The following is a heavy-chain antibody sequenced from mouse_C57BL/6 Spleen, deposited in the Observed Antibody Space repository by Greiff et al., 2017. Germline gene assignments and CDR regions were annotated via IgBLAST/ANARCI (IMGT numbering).Heavy chain of an antibody. Sequence: QVQLQQPGAELVMPGASVKLSCKASGYTFTSYWMHWVKQRPGQGLEWIGEIDPSDSYTNYNQKFKGKSTLTVDKSSSTAYMQLSSLTSEDSAVYYCARSGRHYYAMDYWGQGTSVTVSS. D-gene: IGHD1-3*01. CDR1: GYTFTSYW. CDR2: IDPSDSYT. J-gene: IGHJ4*01. V-gene: IGHV1-69*01. CDR3: ARSGRHYYAMDY.